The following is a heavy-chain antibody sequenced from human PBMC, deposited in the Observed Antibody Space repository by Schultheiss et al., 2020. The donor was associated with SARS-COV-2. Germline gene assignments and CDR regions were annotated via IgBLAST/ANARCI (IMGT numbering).Heavy chain of an antibody. Sequence: GGSLRLSCAASGFTFSAYAMHWVRQAPGTGLEWVAVIWYDGSNKYYADSVKGRFTISRDNSKNTLYLQMNSLRAEDTAVYYCAKDPRIAAGGYYYYYMDVWGKGTTVTVSS. J-gene: IGHJ6*03. CDR2: IWYDGSNK. V-gene: IGHV3-33*06. D-gene: IGHD6-13*01. CDR3: AKDPRIAAGGYYYYYMDV. CDR1: GFTFSAYA.